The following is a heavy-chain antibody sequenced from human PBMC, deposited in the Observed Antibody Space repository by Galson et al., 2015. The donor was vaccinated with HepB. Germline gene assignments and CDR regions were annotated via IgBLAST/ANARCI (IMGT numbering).Heavy chain of an antibody. CDR3: AKSGRGGGDYFYFDY. D-gene: IGHD2/OR15-2a*01. CDR1: GFTFSSYA. CDR2: LSTSGGNT. J-gene: IGHJ4*02. V-gene: IGHV3-23*01. Sequence: SLRLSCAASGFTFSSYAMSWVRQAPGKGLEWVSTLSTSGGNTYYADSVKGRFTISRDNSKNTLYLQMNSLRAEDTAVYYCAKSGRGGGDYFYFDYWGQGTLVRVSS.